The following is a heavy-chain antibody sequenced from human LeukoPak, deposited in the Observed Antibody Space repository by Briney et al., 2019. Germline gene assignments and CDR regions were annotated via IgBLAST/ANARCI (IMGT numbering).Heavy chain of an antibody. J-gene: IGHJ4*02. Sequence: ETLSLTCTVSGGSISSSYWSWIRQPPGKGLEWMGYTYKTGSTNHNPSPKSRVTISTDTSKNQISLKLSSVTAADTAVYYCARVHYYGSGLSSYFDNWGQGTLVTVSS. V-gene: IGHV4-59*01. CDR2: TYKTGST. D-gene: IGHD3-10*01. CDR3: ARVHYYGSGLSSYFDN. CDR1: GGSISSSY.